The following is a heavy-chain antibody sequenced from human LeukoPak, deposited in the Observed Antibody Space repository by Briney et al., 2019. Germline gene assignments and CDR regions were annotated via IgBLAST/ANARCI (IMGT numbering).Heavy chain of an antibody. J-gene: IGHJ4*02. CDR1: GFTFSSYE. CDR3: ARAHYYDSSALDY. V-gene: IGHV3-48*03. Sequence: GGSLRLSCAASGFTFSSYEMNWVHQAPGKGLEWVSYISSRGTTIYDADSVKGRFTISRDNAKNSLNLQMNSLRAEDTAIYYCARAHYYDSSALDYWGQGTLVTVSS. CDR2: ISSRGTTI. D-gene: IGHD3-22*01.